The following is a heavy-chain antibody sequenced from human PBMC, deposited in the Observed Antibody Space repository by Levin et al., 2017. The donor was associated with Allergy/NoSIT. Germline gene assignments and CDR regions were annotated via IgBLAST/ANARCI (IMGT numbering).Heavy chain of an antibody. CDR3: ARGGRDYGGNSDYYYGMDV. V-gene: IGHV1-46*01. CDR2: INPSGGST. D-gene: IGHD4-23*01. CDR1: GYTFTSYY. J-gene: IGHJ6*02. Sequence: ASVKVSCKASGYTFTSYYMHWVRQAPGQGLEWMGIINPSGGSTSYAQKFQGRVTMTRDTSTSTVYMELSSLRSEDTAVYYCARGGRDYGGNSDYYYGMDVWGQGTTVTVSS.